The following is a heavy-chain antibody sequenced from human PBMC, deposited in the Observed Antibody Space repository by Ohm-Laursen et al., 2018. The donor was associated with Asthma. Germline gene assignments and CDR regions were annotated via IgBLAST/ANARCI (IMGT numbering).Heavy chain of an antibody. V-gene: IGHV3-23*01. CDR3: ARRSKICYDTSHCFFDY. Sequence: GSLRLSCAASGFTFSSYAMSWVRQAPGKGLEWVSAISGSGGSTYYADSVKGRITPSRDNSKNTLYLEMNSLRAEDTAVYYCARRSKICYDTSHCFFDYWGQGTLVTVSS. D-gene: IGHD2-2*01. CDR1: GFTFSSYA. CDR2: ISGSGGST. J-gene: IGHJ4*02.